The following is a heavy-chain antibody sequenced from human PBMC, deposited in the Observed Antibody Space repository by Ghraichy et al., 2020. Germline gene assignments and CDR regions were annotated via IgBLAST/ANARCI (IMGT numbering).Heavy chain of an antibody. CDR3: ASEASYDFWTGYGRERLPKAVDS. Sequence: SQTLSLTCTVSGGSISNNNYYWGWIRQPPGKGLEWIASIYYSGTTYYNPSLKSRVTISIDTSKNQFSLKLSSVTAADTAVYYCASEASYDFWTGYGRERLPKAVDSWGQGTLVTVSS. J-gene: IGHJ4*02. CDR1: GGSISNNNYY. D-gene: IGHD3-3*01. V-gene: IGHV4-39*07. CDR2: IYYSGTT.